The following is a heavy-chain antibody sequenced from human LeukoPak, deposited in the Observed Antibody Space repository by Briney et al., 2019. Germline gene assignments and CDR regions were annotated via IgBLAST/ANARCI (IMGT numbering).Heavy chain of an antibody. CDR2: IKQGGSEK. V-gene: IGHV3-7*03. D-gene: IGHD1-1*01. CDR3: AKYNGGYYSYYYMDV. J-gene: IGHJ6*03. CDR1: GFTFSRYW. Sequence: GGSLRLSCAASGFTFSRYWMSWVRQAPGKGLEWVANIKQGGSEKDYVDSVKGRFTISRDNAKNSLYLQMNSLRAEDTAIYYCAKYNGGYYSYYYMDVWGKGTTVTISS.